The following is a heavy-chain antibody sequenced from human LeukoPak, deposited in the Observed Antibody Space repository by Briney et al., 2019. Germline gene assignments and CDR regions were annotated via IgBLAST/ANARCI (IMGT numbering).Heavy chain of an antibody. D-gene: IGHD1-26*01. CDR3: ARAVGATTVLVPKRVLGFGNFDY. CDR1: GGSVSSGSYY. J-gene: IGHJ4*02. V-gene: IGHV4-61*01. Sequence: SETLSLTCTVSGGSVSSGSYYWSWIRQPPGKGLEWIGYIYYSGSTNYNPSLKSRVTISVDTSKNQFSLKLSSVTAADTAVYYCARAVGATTVLVPKRVLGFGNFDYWGQGTLVTVSS. CDR2: IYYSGST.